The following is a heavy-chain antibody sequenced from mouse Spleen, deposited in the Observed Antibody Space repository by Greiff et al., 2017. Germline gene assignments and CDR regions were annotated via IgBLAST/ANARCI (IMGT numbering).Heavy chain of an antibody. CDR1: GYTFTDYN. D-gene: IGHD2-14*01. V-gene: IGHV1-22*01. Sequence: EVQLQQSGPELVKPGASVKMSCKASGYTFTDYNMHWVKQSHGKSLEWIGYINPNNGGTSYNQKFKGKATLTVNKSSSTAYMELRSLTSEDSAVYYCAAYYRYDVAWFAYWGQGTLVTVSA. J-gene: IGHJ3*01. CDR2: INPNNGGT. CDR3: AAYYRYDVAWFAY.